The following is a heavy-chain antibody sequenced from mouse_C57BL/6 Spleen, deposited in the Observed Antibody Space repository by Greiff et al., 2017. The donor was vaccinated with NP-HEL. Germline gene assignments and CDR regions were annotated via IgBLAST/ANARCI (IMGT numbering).Heavy chain of an antibody. CDR1: GYTFTSYW. CDR2: IDPSDSYT. Sequence: QVQLQQPGAELVRPGTSVKLSCKASGYTFTSYWMHWVKQRPGQGLEWIGVIDPSDSYTNYNQKFKGKATLTVDTSSSTAYMQLSSLTSEDSAVYYCARYTDGRDYWGQGTTLTVSS. CDR3: ARYTDGRDY. D-gene: IGHD2-3*01. V-gene: IGHV1-59*01. J-gene: IGHJ2*01.